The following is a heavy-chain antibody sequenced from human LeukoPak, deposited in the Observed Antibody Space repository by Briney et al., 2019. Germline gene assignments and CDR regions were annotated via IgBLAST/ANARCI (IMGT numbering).Heavy chain of an antibody. CDR1: GFTFSTYN. CDR3: AREPGNNGDLDY. D-gene: IGHD4-17*01. J-gene: IGHJ4*02. CDR2: ISTSGSST. Sequence: GGPLRLSCAASGFTFSTYNMNWVRQAPGKGLEWVSSISTSGSSTFYADSMKGRFTISRDNAKSSLCLQMSSLRAEDTAVYYCAREPGNNGDLDYWGQGTLVTVSS. V-gene: IGHV3-21*01.